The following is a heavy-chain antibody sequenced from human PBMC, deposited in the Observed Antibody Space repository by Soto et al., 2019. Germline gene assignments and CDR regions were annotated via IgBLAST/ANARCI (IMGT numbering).Heavy chain of an antibody. CDR1: GFTVSSYS. D-gene: IGHD2-2*01. Sequence: QRLPCSASGFTVSSYSTHWARQPPRKRLERVAVISYDGSNTYYADSVKGRFTISRDNSKNTLYLQMNSLRAEDTAVYYCAKEVVPAASWFDPWGQGTLVTVSS. CDR3: AKEVVPAASWFDP. CDR2: ISYDGSNT. J-gene: IGHJ5*02. V-gene: IGHV3-30*18.